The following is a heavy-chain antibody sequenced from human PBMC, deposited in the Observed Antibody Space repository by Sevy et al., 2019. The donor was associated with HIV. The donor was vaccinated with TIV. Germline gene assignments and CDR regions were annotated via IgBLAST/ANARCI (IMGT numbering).Heavy chain of an antibody. Sequence: GGSLRLSCVASGFTFSSYGMHWVRQAPGKGLEWVAVISYDGSNKYYADSVKGRFTISRDNSKNTLYLQMNSLRAEDTAVYYCAGAAYDFWSAPGSSWGQGTTVTVSS. CDR3: AGAAYDFWSAPGSS. D-gene: IGHD3-3*01. CDR1: GFTFSSYG. V-gene: IGHV3-30*03. CDR2: ISYDGSNK. J-gene: IGHJ6*02.